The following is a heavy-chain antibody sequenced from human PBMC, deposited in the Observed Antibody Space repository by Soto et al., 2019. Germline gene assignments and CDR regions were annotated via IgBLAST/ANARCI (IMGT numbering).Heavy chain of an antibody. Sequence: SVKVSCKASGGTFSSYAISWVRQAPGQGLEWMGGIIPIFGTANYAQKFQGRVTITADESTSTAYMELSSLRSEDTAVYYCARAPVASSWYYSSGYYYYGMDVWGQGTTVTAP. CDR3: ARAPVASSWYYSSGYYYYGMDV. V-gene: IGHV1-69*13. CDR2: IIPIFGTA. D-gene: IGHD6-13*01. J-gene: IGHJ6*02. CDR1: GGTFSSYA.